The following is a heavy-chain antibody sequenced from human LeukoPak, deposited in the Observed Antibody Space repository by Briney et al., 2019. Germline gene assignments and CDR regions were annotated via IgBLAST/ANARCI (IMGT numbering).Heavy chain of an antibody. V-gene: IGHV3-74*01. J-gene: IGHJ4*02. Sequence: GGSLRLSCAASGFTFSSFAMHWVRQDPGKGLVWVSRINSDGYSTNYADSVKGRFTISRDNGKNTLYLQMNSLRVEDTAVYYCARAGSGRYNSFDYWGQGTLVTVSS. CDR1: GFTFSSFA. CDR2: INSDGYST. D-gene: IGHD6-19*01. CDR3: ARAGSGRYNSFDY.